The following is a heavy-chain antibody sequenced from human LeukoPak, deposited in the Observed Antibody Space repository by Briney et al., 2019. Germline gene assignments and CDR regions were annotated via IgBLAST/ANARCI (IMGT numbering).Heavy chain of an antibody. CDR1: GGSISSYY. CDR2: IYYSGST. Sequence: SETLSLTCTVSGGSISSYYWSWIRQPPGKGLEWIGYIYYSGSTNYNPSLKSRVTISVDTSKNQFSLKLSSVTAADTAIYYCAKGAGGFSYYNWFDPWGQGTLVTVSS. D-gene: IGHD5-18*01. J-gene: IGHJ5*02. CDR3: AKGAGGFSYYNWFDP. V-gene: IGHV4-59*01.